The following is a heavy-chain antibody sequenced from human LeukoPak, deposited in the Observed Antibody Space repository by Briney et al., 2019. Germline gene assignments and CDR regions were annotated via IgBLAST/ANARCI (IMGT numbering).Heavy chain of an antibody. CDR1: GFTFSSYG. Sequence: PGGSLRLSCAASGFTFSSYGMHWVRQAPGKGLEWVAFIRYDGSNKYYADSVKGRFTIPRDNSKNTLYLQMNSLRAEDTAVYYCAKGVQQWLAVDYWGQGTLVTVSS. J-gene: IGHJ4*02. CDR3: AKGVQQWLAVDY. V-gene: IGHV3-30*02. CDR2: IRYDGSNK. D-gene: IGHD6-19*01.